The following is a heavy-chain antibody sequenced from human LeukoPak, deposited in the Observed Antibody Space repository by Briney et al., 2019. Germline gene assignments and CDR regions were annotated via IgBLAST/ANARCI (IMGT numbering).Heavy chain of an antibody. CDR2: ISGSGGST. Sequence: GGSLRLSCAVSGFTFSNYAMSWVRQAPGKGLEWVSAISGSGGSTYYADSVKGRFTISRDNSKNTLYLQMNSLRAEDTAVYYCARDTDWADYYGSGSLDYWGQGTLVTVSS. CDR1: GFTFSNYA. D-gene: IGHD3-10*01. J-gene: IGHJ4*02. CDR3: ARDTDWADYYGSGSLDY. V-gene: IGHV3-23*01.